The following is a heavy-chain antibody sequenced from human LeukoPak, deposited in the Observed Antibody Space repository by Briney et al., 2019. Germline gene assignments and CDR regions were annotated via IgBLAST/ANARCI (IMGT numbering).Heavy chain of an antibody. CDR1: GFTFSLYW. J-gene: IGHJ4*02. CDR2: INSDGSST. D-gene: IGHD3-3*01. CDR3: AKTMDFWSTSQGVDY. Sequence: GGSLRLSCAASGFTFSLYWMHWVRQAPGRGLVWVSRINSDGSSTTYADSVKGRFTISRDNAKNTLYLQMNSLRAEDTAVYYCAKTMDFWSTSQGVDYWGQGTLVTVSS. V-gene: IGHV3-74*01.